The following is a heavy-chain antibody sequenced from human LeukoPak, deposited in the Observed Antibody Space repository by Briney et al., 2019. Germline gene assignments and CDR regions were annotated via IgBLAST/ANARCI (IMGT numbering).Heavy chain of an antibody. CDR3: ATWAAGGTVIDY. CDR2: INPNSGGT. CDR1: GGTFSIYA. V-gene: IGHV1-2*02. J-gene: IGHJ4*02. D-gene: IGHD6-13*01. Sequence: ASVKVSCKASGGTFSIYAISWVRHPHAQGIEWMGCINPNSGGTNYAQKFQGRVTMTRDTSISTAYMELSRLRSDDTAVYYCATWAAGGTVIDYWGQGTLVTVSS.